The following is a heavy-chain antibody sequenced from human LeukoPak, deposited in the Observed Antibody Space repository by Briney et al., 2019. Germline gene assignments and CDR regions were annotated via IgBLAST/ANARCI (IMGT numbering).Heavy chain of an antibody. CDR3: AKDQSYYDSSGYRYFEN. CDR2: IRYDGTNK. V-gene: IGHV3-30*02. J-gene: IGHJ4*02. CDR1: GFTFSICG. Sequence: GGSLRLSCAASGFTFSICGMHWVRQAPGKGLEWAAYIRYDGTNKYYINSVKGRFTISRDNSKNTLYLQMNTLRAEDTAVYYCAKDQSYYDSSGYRYFENWGQGTLVTVSS. D-gene: IGHD3-22*01.